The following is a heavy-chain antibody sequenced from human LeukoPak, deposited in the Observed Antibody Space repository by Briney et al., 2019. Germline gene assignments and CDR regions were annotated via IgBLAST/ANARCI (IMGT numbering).Heavy chain of an antibody. CDR3: ARGDYEAFDY. V-gene: IGHV1-2*02. CDR2: INPNSGGT. CDR1: GYTFTGYY. Sequence: ASVKVSCKASGYTFTGYYMHWVRQAPGQGLEWMGWINPNSGGTNYAQKFQGRVTITRNTSISTAYMELSSLRSEDTAVYYCARGDYEAFDYWGQGTLVTVSS. J-gene: IGHJ4*02. D-gene: IGHD4-17*01.